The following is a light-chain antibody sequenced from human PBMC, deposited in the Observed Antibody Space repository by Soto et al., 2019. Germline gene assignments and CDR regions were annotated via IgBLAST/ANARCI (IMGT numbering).Light chain of an antibody. J-gene: IGLJ2*01. CDR1: SSDVGGYNY. Sequence: QSALTQPASVSGSPGQWITISCTGTSSDVGGYNYVSWYQQHPGKAPQLMIYDVSNRPSGVSNRFSGSKSGNTASLTISGRQAEDEADYCCSSYTSSSTLVVFGGGTQLTVL. CDR2: DVS. CDR3: SSYTSSSTLVV. V-gene: IGLV2-14*01.